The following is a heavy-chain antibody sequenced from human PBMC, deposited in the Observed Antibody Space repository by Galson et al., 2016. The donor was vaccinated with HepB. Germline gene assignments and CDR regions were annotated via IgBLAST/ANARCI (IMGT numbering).Heavy chain of an antibody. CDR2: INASGST. J-gene: IGHJ6*02. V-gene: IGHV4-34*01. Sequence: SETLSPTCAVYGGSFSGYYWSWLRQPPGKGLEWIGEINASGSTNYNPSLKSRVIISVEPSKNQFSLKVRSVTAEDTGFYFCARARYKDGSSGMDVWGQGTTVTVSS. CDR3: ARARYKDGSSGMDV. CDR1: GGSFSGYY. D-gene: IGHD3-10*01.